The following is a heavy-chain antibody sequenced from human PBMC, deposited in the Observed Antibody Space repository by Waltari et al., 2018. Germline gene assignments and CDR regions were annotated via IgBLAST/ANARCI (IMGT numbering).Heavy chain of an antibody. CDR2: VRSKANGFAI. CDR1: GFTLSGSA. V-gene: IGHV3-73*02. D-gene: IGHD3-3*01. Sequence: EVQLVESGGGLVQPGGSLKLSCAASGFTLSGSAVHWVRQASGKGGWWVGRVRSKANGFAIAYASSVEVRFIISRDDSKNTAYLQMNSLKAEDTAVYYCTSLEEVFLYYMNVWGKGTTVTISS. CDR3: TSLEEVFLYYMNV. J-gene: IGHJ6*03.